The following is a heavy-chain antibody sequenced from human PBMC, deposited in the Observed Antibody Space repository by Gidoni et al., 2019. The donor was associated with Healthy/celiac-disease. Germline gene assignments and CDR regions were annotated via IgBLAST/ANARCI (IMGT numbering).Heavy chain of an antibody. CDR3: ARDRRTVTTSLHFQH. D-gene: IGHD4-17*01. Sequence: EVQLVESGGGLVKPGWSLRLSCAASGFTFSSYSMNWVRKAPGKGLEWVSSISSSSSDIYVEDSVKGRFNISRDNAKNSLYLQMNSLRAEYTAVYYCARDRRTVTTSLHFQHWGQGTLVTVSS. J-gene: IGHJ1*01. CDR2: ISSSSSDI. CDR1: GFTFSSYS. V-gene: IGHV3-21*01.